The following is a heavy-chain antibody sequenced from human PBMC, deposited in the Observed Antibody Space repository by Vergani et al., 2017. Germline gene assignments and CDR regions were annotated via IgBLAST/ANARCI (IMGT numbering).Heavy chain of an antibody. V-gene: IGHV3-30*03. CDR2: ISYDGSNK. Sequence: QVQLVESGGGVVQPGRSLRLSCAASGFTFSSYGMHWVRQAPGKGLEWVAVISYDGSNKYYADSVKGRFTISRDNSKNTLYLQMNSLRAEDTAVYYCAREGQLSVYTHSPMDVWGQGTTVTVSS. CDR3: AREGQLSVYTHSPMDV. J-gene: IGHJ6*02. CDR1: GFTFSSYG. D-gene: IGHD3-16*01.